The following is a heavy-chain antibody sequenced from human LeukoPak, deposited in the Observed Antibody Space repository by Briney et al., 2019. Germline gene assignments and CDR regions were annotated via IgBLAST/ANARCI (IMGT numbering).Heavy chain of an antibody. D-gene: IGHD6-19*01. Sequence: SETLSLTCTVSGGSISSYYWSWIRQPPGKGLEWIGYIYYSGSTNYNPSLKSRVTISVDTSKNQFSLKLSSVTAADTAVYYCARDPSVAGTYWYFDLWGRGILVTVSS. CDR3: ARDPSVAGTYWYFDL. CDR2: IYYSGST. CDR1: GGSISSYY. V-gene: IGHV4-59*01. J-gene: IGHJ2*01.